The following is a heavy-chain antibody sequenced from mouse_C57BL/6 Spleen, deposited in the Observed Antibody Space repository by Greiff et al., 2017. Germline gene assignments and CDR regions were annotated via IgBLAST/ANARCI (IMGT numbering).Heavy chain of an antibody. J-gene: IGHJ4*01. CDR3: ERGAYDYDVGGAMDY. V-gene: IGHV1-26*01. CDR2: INPNNGGT. CDR1: GYTFTDYY. D-gene: IGHD2-4*01. Sequence: VQLQQSGPELVKPGASVKISCKASGYTFTDYYMNWVKQSPGKSLEWIGDINPNNGGTSYTQKFKGKATLTVDTSSSTAYMELRSLTSEDSADYYCERGAYDYDVGGAMDYWGQGTSVTVSS.